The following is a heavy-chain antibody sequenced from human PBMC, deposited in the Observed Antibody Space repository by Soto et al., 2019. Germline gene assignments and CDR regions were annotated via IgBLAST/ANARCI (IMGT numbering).Heavy chain of an antibody. CDR3: ATPIVAFY. V-gene: IGHV1-3*01. J-gene: IGHJ4*02. CDR2: INAGNGNT. D-gene: IGHD5-12*01. CDR1: GYTFTSYA. Sequence: ASVKVSCKASGYTFTSYAIHWVRQSPGQRLEWMGWINAGNGNTKYSQKFQGRVIITRDTSAGTAYMELRSLRSEDTAVYYCATPIVAFYWGQGTLVTVSS.